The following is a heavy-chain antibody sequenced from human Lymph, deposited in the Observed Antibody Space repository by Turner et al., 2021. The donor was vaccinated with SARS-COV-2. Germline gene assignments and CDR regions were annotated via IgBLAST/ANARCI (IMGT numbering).Heavy chain of an antibody. J-gene: IGHJ6*02. V-gene: IGHV1-18*04. CDR2: ISAYNGYT. CDR1: GYTFTSYG. D-gene: IGHD2-2*02. Sequence: QVQLVQSGAEVTPPGSSVQVSCKAPGYTFTSYGISWVRQAPGQGLEWMGWISAYNGYTNYAQKLQGRVTMTKDTSTSTAYMELRSLRSDDTAVYYCAREGYCSTTSCYRGKYYYYGMDVWGQGTTVTVSS. CDR3: AREGYCSTTSCYRGKYYYYGMDV.